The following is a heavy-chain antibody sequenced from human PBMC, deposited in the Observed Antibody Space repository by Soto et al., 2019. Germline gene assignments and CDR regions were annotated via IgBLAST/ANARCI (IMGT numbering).Heavy chain of an antibody. CDR1: GGTFSSYT. CDR2: IIAILGIA. CDR3: ARGAARLYYYYSYMDV. V-gene: IGHV1-69*02. D-gene: IGHD6-6*01. Sequence: QVQLVQSGAEVKKPGSSVKVSCKASGGTFSSYTISWVRQAPGQGLEWMGRIIAILGIANYAQKIQGIVTITADKSTSTAYMELSSLRSEDTAVYYCARGAARLYYYYSYMDVWGKGTPVTVSS. J-gene: IGHJ6*03.